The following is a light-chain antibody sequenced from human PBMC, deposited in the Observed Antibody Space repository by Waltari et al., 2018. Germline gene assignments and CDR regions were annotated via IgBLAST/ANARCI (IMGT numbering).Light chain of an antibody. Sequence: QSALTQPAPVSGSPGQSSTLSCTGTNSAVGSYNLVSWYQQHPCKAPKLMIYEVSERPSGVSNRFSGSKSGNTASLTISGLQAEDEADYYCCSYAGSRTFHVVFGGGTKLTVL. V-gene: IGLV2-23*02. CDR3: CSYAGSRTFHVV. CDR2: EVS. CDR1: NSAVGSYNL. J-gene: IGLJ2*01.